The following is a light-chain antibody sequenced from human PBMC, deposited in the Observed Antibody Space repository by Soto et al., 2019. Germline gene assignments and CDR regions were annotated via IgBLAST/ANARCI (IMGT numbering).Light chain of an antibody. CDR1: SGHSSYI. V-gene: IGLV4-60*02. CDR3: ETWDSNIHWV. J-gene: IGLJ3*02. CDR2: LEGSGSY. Sequence: QLVLTQSSSVSASLGSSVKLTCTLSSGHSSYIIAWHQQQPGKAPRYLMKLEGSGSYNKGSGVPDRFSGSSSGADRYLTISNLQFEDEADYYCETWDSNIHWVFGGGTKVTVL.